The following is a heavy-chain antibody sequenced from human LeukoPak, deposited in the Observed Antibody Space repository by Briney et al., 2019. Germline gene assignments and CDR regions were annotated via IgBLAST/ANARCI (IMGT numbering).Heavy chain of an antibody. V-gene: IGHV4-59*12. Sequence: PSETLSLTCTVSGASISSYYWSWIRQPPGEGLEWIGYISYSGTTNYSPSLKSRVTISLDTSNNQFSLKLSSVTAADTAVYYCARGRRGYSYGPRGETLDYWGQGTLVTVSS. D-gene: IGHD5-18*01. CDR3: ARGRRGYSYGPRGETLDY. J-gene: IGHJ4*02. CDR2: ISYSGTT. CDR1: GASISSYY.